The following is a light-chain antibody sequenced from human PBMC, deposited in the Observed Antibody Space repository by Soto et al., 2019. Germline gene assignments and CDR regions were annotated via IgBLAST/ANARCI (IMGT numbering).Light chain of an antibody. Sequence: QSVLTQPTSASGTPGQRVTISCSGSSCNIGSNTVNWYQQLPGTAPKLLIYSNNQRPSGVPDRFSGSKSGTSASLAISGLQSEDEADYYCAAWDDSLNGSGVFGGGTKVTVL. CDR2: SNN. CDR3: AAWDDSLNGSGV. CDR1: SCNIGSNT. J-gene: IGLJ3*02. V-gene: IGLV1-44*01.